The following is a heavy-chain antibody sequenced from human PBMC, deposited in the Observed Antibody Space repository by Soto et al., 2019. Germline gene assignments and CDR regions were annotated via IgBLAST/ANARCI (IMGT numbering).Heavy chain of an antibody. CDR2: ISYDGSNK. V-gene: IGHV3-30*18. CDR1: GFTFSSYG. CDR3: AKAPEFYYDSSGYSLGQH. D-gene: IGHD3-22*01. Sequence: QVQLVESGGGVVQPGRSLRLSCAASGFTFSSYGMHWVRQAPGKGLEWVAVISYDGSNKYYADSVKGRFTISRDNSKNTRYLQMNSLRAEDTAVYYCAKAPEFYYDSSGYSLGQHWGQGTLVTVSS. J-gene: IGHJ1*01.